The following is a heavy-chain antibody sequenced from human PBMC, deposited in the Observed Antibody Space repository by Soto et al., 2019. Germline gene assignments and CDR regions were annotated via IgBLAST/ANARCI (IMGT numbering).Heavy chain of an antibody. V-gene: IGHV1-69*13. Sequence: VASVKVSCKASGGTFSSFALSLVRLAPGQGLEWMGGIIPIFETANYAQKFQDRVTITADESTTTAFMELSSLRSDDTAVYYCAVGYSSRWYHESWGQGTLVTVYS. J-gene: IGHJ5*02. D-gene: IGHD6-13*01. CDR3: AVGYSSRWYHES. CDR2: IIPIFETA. CDR1: GGTFSSFA.